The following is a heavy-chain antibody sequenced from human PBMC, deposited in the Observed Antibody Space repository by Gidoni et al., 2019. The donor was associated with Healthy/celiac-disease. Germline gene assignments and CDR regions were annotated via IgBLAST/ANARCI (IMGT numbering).Heavy chain of an antibody. D-gene: IGHD2-2*01. Sequence: EVQLVESGGGLVQPGGSLRLSCSASGFPFSSYAMHWVRQAPGKGLEYVSAISSNGGSTYYADSVKGRFTISRDNSKNTLYLQMSSLRAEDTAVYYCVKVQGAGRALSTDYWGQGTLVTVSS. CDR2: ISSNGGST. CDR3: VKVQGAGRALSTDY. V-gene: IGHV3-64D*08. J-gene: IGHJ4*02. CDR1: GFPFSSYA.